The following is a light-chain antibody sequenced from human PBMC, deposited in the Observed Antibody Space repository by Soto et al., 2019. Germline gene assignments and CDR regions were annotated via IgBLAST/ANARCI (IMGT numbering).Light chain of an antibody. CDR3: KIWDSINDHV. Sequence: SYELTQPPSVSVAPGKTARMTWGGDNVGSKSVHWYQQKPGQAPVVVIYYDSDRPSGIPERFSGSNSGNTATLTISRVEAGDEADYYCKIWDSINDHVLGDGTKVTDL. CDR2: YDS. V-gene: IGLV3-21*04. CDR1: NVGSKS. J-gene: IGLJ1*01.